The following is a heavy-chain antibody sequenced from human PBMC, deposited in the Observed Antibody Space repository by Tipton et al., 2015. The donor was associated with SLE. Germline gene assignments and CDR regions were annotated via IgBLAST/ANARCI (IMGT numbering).Heavy chain of an antibody. CDR3: ARAGEMATIPSAFDM. V-gene: IGHV1-69*01. CDR1: GGTFNSYS. D-gene: IGHD5-24*01. Sequence: QLVQSGAEVKKPGSSVKVSCKASGGTFNSYSISWVRQAPGQGLEWMGGIIPMFGTANYAQKFQGRVTVTADRSPSTAYMELSRLRSEDTAMYYCARAGEMATIPSAFDMWGQGTLVTVSP. J-gene: IGHJ3*02. CDR2: IIPMFGTA.